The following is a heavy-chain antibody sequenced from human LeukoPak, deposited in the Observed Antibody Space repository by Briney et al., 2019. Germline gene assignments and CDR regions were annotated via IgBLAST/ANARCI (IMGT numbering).Heavy chain of an antibody. CDR1: GGSFSGYY. CDR3: ARGSPPRLGQLWLSYYYYGMDV. Sequence: SETLSLTCAVYGGSFSGYYWTWIRQPPGKGLEWIGEINHSGSTNYNPSLKSRVTISIDTSKNQFSLWLSSVTAADTAVYYCARGSPPRLGQLWLSYYYYGMDVWGQGTTVTVSS. D-gene: IGHD5-18*01. CDR2: INHSGST. J-gene: IGHJ6*02. V-gene: IGHV4-34*01.